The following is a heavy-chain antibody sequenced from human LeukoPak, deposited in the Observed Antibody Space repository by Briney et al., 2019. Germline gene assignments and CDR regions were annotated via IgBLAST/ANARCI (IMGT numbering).Heavy chain of an antibody. D-gene: IGHD2/OR15-2a*01. Sequence: GGSLRLSCAASGFTFSSYATSWVRQAPGKGLEWVSVISGSGGGASYADSVKGRFTISRDNSKNTLYLQMNSLRAEDTAVYYCAKVSKGGSTRWFDPWGQGTLVTVSS. CDR3: AKVSKGGSTRWFDP. J-gene: IGHJ5*02. V-gene: IGHV3-23*01. CDR1: GFTFSSYA. CDR2: ISGSGGGA.